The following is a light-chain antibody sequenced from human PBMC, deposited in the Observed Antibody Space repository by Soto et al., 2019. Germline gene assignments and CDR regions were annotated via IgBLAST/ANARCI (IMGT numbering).Light chain of an antibody. CDR3: QLSYISWT. CDR2: SAS. J-gene: IGKJ1*01. CDR1: QTIGTF. V-gene: IGKV1-39*01. Sequence: DIQVTQSPSSLSASVGDRVTITCRASQTIGTFLNLYQQKPGKAPNLLISSASTLQSGVPSRFIGSGSGTDFALTISSLQSEDLATYYCQLSYISWTFGQGTKVDIK.